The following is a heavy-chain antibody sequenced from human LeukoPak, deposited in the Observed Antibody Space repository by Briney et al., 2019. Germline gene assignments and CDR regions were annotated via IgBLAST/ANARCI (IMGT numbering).Heavy chain of an antibody. Sequence: ASVTVSCKASGYTFTSDGISWVRQAPGQGLEWMGWISAYNGNTNYAQKLQGRVTMTTDTSTSTAYMELRSLRSDDTAVYYCAGDSRGPAASDAFDIWGQGTMVTVSS. V-gene: IGHV1-18*04. D-gene: IGHD2-2*01. J-gene: IGHJ3*02. CDR1: GYTFTSDG. CDR2: ISAYNGNT. CDR3: AGDSRGPAASDAFDI.